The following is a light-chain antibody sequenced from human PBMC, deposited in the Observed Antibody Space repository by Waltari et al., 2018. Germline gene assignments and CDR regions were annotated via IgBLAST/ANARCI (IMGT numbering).Light chain of an antibody. J-gene: IGKJ1*01. CDR2: WAS. Sequence: DIVMTQSPDSLAVSLGERATINCKSSQSVLYSSNNNNYLAWYQQKPGQPPKLFIYWASTRVSGVPDRFSGSGSGTDFTLTISSLQAEDVAVYYCQQYYSSPWTFGQGTKVEIK. CDR1: QSVLYSSNNNNY. CDR3: QQYYSSPWT. V-gene: IGKV4-1*01.